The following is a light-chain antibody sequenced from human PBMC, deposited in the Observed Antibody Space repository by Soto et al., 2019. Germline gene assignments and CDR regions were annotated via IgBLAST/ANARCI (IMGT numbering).Light chain of an antibody. Sequence: EIEMTQSPATLSLAPWERVTLSCRASESVSTNLAWYQQKAGQAPRLLIYGAATRATGIPGRFRGSGSGTEFTLTITSLQSEDFATYYCQQLNSYPLTFGGGTKVDI. J-gene: IGKJ4*01. CDR2: GAA. V-gene: IGKV3-15*01. CDR1: ESVSTN. CDR3: QQLNSYPLT.